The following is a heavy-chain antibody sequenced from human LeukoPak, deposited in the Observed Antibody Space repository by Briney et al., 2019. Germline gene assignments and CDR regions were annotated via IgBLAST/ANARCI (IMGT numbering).Heavy chain of an antibody. V-gene: IGHV4-4*07. CDR1: GGSISSYY. CDR2: IYTSGST. Sequence: PSETLSLTCTVSGGSISSYYWSWIRQPAGKGLEWIGRIYTSGSTNYNPSLKSRVTMSVDTSKNQFSLKLSSVTAADTAVYYCARERSHYYGSGSYYSYYYYMDVWGKGTTVTVSS. D-gene: IGHD3-10*01. CDR3: ARERSHYYGSGSYYSYYYYMDV. J-gene: IGHJ6*03.